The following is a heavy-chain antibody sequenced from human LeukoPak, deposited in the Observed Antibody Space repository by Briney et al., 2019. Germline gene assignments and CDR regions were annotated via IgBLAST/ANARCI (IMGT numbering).Heavy chain of an antibody. J-gene: IGHJ4*02. D-gene: IGHD3-9*01. CDR3: ARSRGILTGFDY. Sequence: GASVKVSCKASGYTFTGYYMHWVRQAPGQGLEWMGIINPSGGSTSYAQKFQGRVTMTRDTSTSTVYMELSSLRSEDTAVYYCARSRGILTGFDYWGQGTLVTVSS. CDR2: INPSGGST. CDR1: GYTFTGYY. V-gene: IGHV1-46*01.